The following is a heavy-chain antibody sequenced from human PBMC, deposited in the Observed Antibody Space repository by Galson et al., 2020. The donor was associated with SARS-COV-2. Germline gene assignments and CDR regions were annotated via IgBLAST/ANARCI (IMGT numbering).Heavy chain of an antibody. J-gene: IGHJ6*02. CDR1: GFSLSTSGMC. Sequence: ESGPTLVKPTQTLTLTCTFSGFSLSTSGMCVSWIRQPPGKALEWLARIDWDDDKYYSTSLKTRLTISKDTSKNQVVLTMTNMDPVDTATYYCARIGSGYQHLPTYYYGMDVWGQGTTVTVSS. V-gene: IGHV2-70*11. D-gene: IGHD3-22*01. CDR3: ARIGSGYQHLPTYYYGMDV. CDR2: IDWDDDK.